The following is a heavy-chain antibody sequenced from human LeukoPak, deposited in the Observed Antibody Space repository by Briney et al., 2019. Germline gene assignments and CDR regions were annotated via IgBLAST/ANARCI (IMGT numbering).Heavy chain of an antibody. CDR1: GGSISSYY. Sequence: PSETLSLTCTVSGGSISSYYWSWIRQPPGKGLEWIGYIYYSWSTNYNPSLKSRVTISVDTPKNQFSLKLSSVTAADTAVYYCARHSGSYLTNWFDPWGQGTLVTVSS. CDR2: IYYSWST. CDR3: ARHSGSYLTNWFDP. J-gene: IGHJ5*02. D-gene: IGHD1-26*01. V-gene: IGHV4-59*08.